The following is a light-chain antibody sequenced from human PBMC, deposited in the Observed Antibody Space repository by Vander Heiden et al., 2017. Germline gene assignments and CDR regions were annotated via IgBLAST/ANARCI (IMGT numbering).Light chain of an antibody. J-gene: IGKJ3*01. CDR2: AAS. CDR1: PGISSY. CDR3: QQYYSYPFT. V-gene: IGKV1-8*01. Sequence: AIRMTQSPSSFSASTGDRVTITCQASPGISSYLAWYQQKPGKAPKLLIYAASTLQSGVPSRFSGSGSGTDFTLTISCLQSEDFATYYCQQYYSYPFTFGRGTKVDIK.